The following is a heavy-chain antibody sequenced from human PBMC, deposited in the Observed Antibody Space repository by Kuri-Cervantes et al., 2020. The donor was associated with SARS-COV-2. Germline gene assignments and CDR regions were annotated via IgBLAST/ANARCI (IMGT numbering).Heavy chain of an antibody. D-gene: IGHD5-24*01. J-gene: IGHJ3*02. Sequence: SCTVSGGSISSGSYYWSWIRQPAGKGLEWIGRIYTSGSTNYNPSLKSRVTISVDTSKNQFSLKLSSVTAADTAVYYCARDKLQFDAFDIWGQGTMVTVSS. CDR2: IYTSGST. CDR3: ARDKLQFDAFDI. CDR1: GGSISSGSYY. V-gene: IGHV4-61*02.